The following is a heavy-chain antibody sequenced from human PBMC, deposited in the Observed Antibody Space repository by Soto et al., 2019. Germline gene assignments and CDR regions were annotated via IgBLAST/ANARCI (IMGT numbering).Heavy chain of an antibody. V-gene: IGHV3-23*01. J-gene: IGHJ6*03. CDR1: GFTFSTYA. CDR3: ANAGYCSGTSCFYYSYYYMDV. Sequence: EVHLLESGGGLVQPGGSLRLTCAASGFTFSTYAMTWVRQAPGKGLEWVSAISGSGGSTYYADSVKGRFTISRDNSKNTLHLQMNRLRAEDTAVYYCANAGYCSGTSCFYYSYYYMDVWGKGTTVTVSS. D-gene: IGHD2-2*01. CDR2: ISGSGGST.